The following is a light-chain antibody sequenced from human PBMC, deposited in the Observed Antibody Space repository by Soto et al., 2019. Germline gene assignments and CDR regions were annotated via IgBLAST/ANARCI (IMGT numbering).Light chain of an antibody. CDR1: SSNIGAGYD. CDR3: KSYDCSLSGWV. J-gene: IGLJ7*01. V-gene: IGLV1-40*01. Sequence: QSVLTQPPSVSGAPGQRVTISCTGSSSNIGAGYDVHWYQQLPGTAPKLLIYGNSNRPSGVPDRFSGSKTGTSASLAITGLQAEDEADYYCKSYDCSLSGWVFGGGTQLTLL. CDR2: GNS.